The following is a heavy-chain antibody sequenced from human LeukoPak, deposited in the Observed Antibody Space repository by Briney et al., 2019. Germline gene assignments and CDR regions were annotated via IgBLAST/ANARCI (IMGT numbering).Heavy chain of an antibody. CDR3: ARLWYSSFEYYMDV. J-gene: IGHJ6*03. V-gene: IGHV4-59*01. CDR1: GGSISSYY. D-gene: IGHD6-13*01. Sequence: PSETLSLSCTVSGGSISSYYWSWIRQPPGKGLEWIGYIYYSGSTNYNPSLKSRVTISVDTSKNQFSLKPRSVTAADAAVYYCARLWYSSFEYYMDVWGKGTTVTVSS. CDR2: IYYSGST.